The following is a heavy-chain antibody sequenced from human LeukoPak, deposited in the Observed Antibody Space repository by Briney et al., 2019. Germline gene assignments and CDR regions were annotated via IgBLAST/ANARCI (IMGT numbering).Heavy chain of an antibody. CDR2: TYYRSKWYN. V-gene: IGHV6-1*01. CDR1: GDIVSSNSAT. CDR3: ARDKGGGVDTALAY. Sequence: SQTLSLTCAISGDIVSSNSATWNWSRQSPSRGLEWLGRTYYRSKWYNNYAVSVKSRITINPYTSNNQFSLQLNSVTPEDTAVYYCARDKGGGVDTALAYWGQGTLVTVSS. J-gene: IGHJ4*02. D-gene: IGHD5-18*01.